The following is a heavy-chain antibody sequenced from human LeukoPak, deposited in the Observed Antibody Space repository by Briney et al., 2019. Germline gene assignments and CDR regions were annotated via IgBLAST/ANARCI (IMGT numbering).Heavy chain of an antibody. V-gene: IGHV4-34*01. CDR1: GGSFSGYY. CDR3: VGRSVHSSGWYSDY. Sequence: PSETLSLTCAVYGGSFSGYYWSWIRQPPGKGLEWIGEINHSGSTNYNPSLKSRVTISVDTSKNQFSLKLSSVTAADTAVYYCVGRSVHSSGWYSDYWGQGTLVTVSS. CDR2: INHSGST. D-gene: IGHD6-19*01. J-gene: IGHJ4*02.